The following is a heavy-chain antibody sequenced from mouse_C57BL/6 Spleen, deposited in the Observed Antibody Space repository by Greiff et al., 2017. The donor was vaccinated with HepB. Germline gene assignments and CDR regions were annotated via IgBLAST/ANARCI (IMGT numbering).Heavy chain of an antibody. J-gene: IGHJ4*01. Sequence: VQLQQSGPELVKPGASVKLSCKASGYTFTSYDINWVKQRPGQGLEWIGWVYPRAVSTTYNEKLQGKATLTVDTSYSPAYMGLHSLTSEDSAVSFCARSWDDDQYYCAMDYWGQGTSVTVSS. V-gene: IGHV1-85*01. CDR2: VYPRAVST. CDR1: GYTFTSYD. CDR3: ARSWDDDQYYCAMDY. D-gene: IGHD2-4*01.